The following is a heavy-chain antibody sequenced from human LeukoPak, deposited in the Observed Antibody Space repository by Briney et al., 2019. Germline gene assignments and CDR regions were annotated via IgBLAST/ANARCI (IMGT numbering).Heavy chain of an antibody. CDR1: GFTFSSYW. CDR2: INSDGSTT. J-gene: IGHJ3*02. Sequence: GGSLRLSCAASGFTFSSYWMHWVRQGPGKGLVWVSRINSDGSTTTYADSVKGRFTISRDNAKNSLYLQMNSLRAEDTAVYYCARSWQDGPTTRDAFDIWGQGTMVTVSS. D-gene: IGHD1-1*01. CDR3: ARSWQDGPTTRDAFDI. V-gene: IGHV3-74*01.